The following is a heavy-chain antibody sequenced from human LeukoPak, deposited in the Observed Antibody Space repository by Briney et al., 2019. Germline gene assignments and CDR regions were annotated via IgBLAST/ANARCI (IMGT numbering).Heavy chain of an antibody. CDR2: IYYSGST. V-gene: IGHV4-59*01. CDR3: AREKTTVVTPDDAFDI. CDR1: GGYISSYY. D-gene: IGHD4-23*01. Sequence: SETLSLTCTVSGGYISSYYWSWIRQPPGKGLEWIGYIYYSGSTNYNPSLKSRVTISVDTSKNQFSLKLSSVTAADTAVYYCAREKTTVVTPDDAFDIWGQGTMVTVSS. J-gene: IGHJ3*02.